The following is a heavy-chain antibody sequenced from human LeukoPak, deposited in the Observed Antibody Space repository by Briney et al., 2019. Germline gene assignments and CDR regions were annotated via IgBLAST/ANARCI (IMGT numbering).Heavy chain of an antibody. J-gene: IGHJ4*02. CDR1: GGSISSGSYY. CDR3: ARDYYGSGSVSIFDY. V-gene: IGHV4-61*02. CDR2: IYTSGST. D-gene: IGHD3-10*01. Sequence: SQTLSLTCTVSGGSISSGSYYWSWIRQPAGKGLEWIGRIYTSGSTNYNPSLKSRVTISVDTSTNQFSLKLSSVTAADTAVYYCARDYYGSGSVSIFDYWGQGTLVTVSS.